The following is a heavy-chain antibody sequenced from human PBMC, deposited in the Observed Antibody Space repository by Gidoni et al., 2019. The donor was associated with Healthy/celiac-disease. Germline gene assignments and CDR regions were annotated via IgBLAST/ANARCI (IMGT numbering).Heavy chain of an antibody. CDR3: ARDRYQHLSAADAFDI. CDR1: AFTLRSHS. J-gene: IGHJ3*02. CDR2: ISSSSSYI. D-gene: IGHD2-2*01. Sequence: EVQLVESGGGLVKPGGFLIFSCAASAFTLRSHSMNWVRQAPGKGLEWVSSISSSSSYIYYADSVKGRFTISRDNAKNSLYLQMNSLRAEDTAVYYCARDRYQHLSAADAFDIWGQGTMVTVSS. V-gene: IGHV3-21*01.